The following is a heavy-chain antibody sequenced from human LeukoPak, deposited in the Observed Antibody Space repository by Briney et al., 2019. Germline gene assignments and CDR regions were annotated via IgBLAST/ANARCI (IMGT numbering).Heavy chain of an antibody. D-gene: IGHD2-15*01. J-gene: IGHJ4*02. Sequence: GGSLRLSCAPSGFTFSDYSIRWVRQAPGKGINWVAFIRYDGNNKYYADSVKGRFTVSRDNSKNMLYLEMNSLSTEDTAVYYCAKVRYCSGVNCYPDDNWGQGTLVTVSS. CDR2: IRYDGNNK. V-gene: IGHV3-30*02. CDR1: GFTFSDYS. CDR3: AKVRYCSGVNCYPDDN.